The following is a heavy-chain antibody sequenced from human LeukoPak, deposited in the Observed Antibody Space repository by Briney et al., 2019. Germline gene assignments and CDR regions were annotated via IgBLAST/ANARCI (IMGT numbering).Heavy chain of an antibody. CDR3: TRRPREVTSATDIDY. CDR1: GGSITTNNYY. J-gene: IGHJ4*02. D-gene: IGHD2-15*01. Sequence: SETLSLTCAVSGGSITTNNYYWGGIRQPPGQGLEWIGSIYYSGSTYYNPSLKSRVTISADTSKNQFSLKLSSVTAADTAVYFCTRRPREVTSATDIDYWGQGTQVTVSS. V-gene: IGHV4-39*01. CDR2: IYYSGST.